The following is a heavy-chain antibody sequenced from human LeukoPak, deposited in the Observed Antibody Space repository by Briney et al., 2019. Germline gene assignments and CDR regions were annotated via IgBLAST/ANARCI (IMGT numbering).Heavy chain of an antibody. CDR2: IYYSQST. CDR3: ARDLHDYGDYNDAFDI. V-gene: IGHV4-61*01. J-gene: IGHJ3*02. D-gene: IGHD4-17*01. Sequence: PAETLSLACTLSGRSLSRGSSYWSWIRQPPGRGLEWFRYIYYSQSTNYNPSLKSRATISVATSKNHFCLKLSSVTAADTAVYYCARDLHDYGDYNDAFDIWGQGTMVTVSS. CDR1: GRSLSRGSSY.